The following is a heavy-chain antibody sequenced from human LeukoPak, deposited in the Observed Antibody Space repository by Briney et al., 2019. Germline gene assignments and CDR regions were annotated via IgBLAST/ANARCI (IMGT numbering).Heavy chain of an antibody. D-gene: IGHD2-15*01. J-gene: IGHJ4*02. CDR2: MNPNSGNT. V-gene: IGHV1-8*01. Sequence: ASVKVSCKASGYTFTSYDINWVRQATGQGLEWMGGMNPNSGNTGYAQKFQGRVTMTRNTSISTAYMELSSLRSEDTAVYYCATGYCSGGSCHGGFDYWGQGTLVTVSS. CDR1: GYTFTSYD. CDR3: ATGYCSGGSCHGGFDY.